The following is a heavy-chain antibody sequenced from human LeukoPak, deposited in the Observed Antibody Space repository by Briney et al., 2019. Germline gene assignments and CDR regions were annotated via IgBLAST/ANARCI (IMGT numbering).Heavy chain of an antibody. Sequence: GGSLRLSCAASGFSFNYYGMHWVRQAPGKGLEWVAFIRYDGNDKFYADSVKGRFTISRDNAKNSLYLQMNSLRAEDTAVYYCAREGYSPRDGYNFNFDYWGQGTLVTVSS. V-gene: IGHV3-30*02. CDR1: GFSFNYYG. D-gene: IGHD5-24*01. CDR3: AREGYSPRDGYNFNFDY. J-gene: IGHJ4*02. CDR2: IRYDGNDK.